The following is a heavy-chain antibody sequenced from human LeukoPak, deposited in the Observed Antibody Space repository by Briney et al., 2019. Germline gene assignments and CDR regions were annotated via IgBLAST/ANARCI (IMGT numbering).Heavy chain of an antibody. CDR2: FDPEDGET. D-gene: IGHD3-22*01. V-gene: IGHV1-24*01. Sequence: ASVKVSCKVSGYTLAELSMHWVRQAPGKGLEWMGGFDPEDGETIYAQKFQGRVTMTEDTSTDTAYMELSSLRSDDTAVYYCASQSTYYDSSGYIFDYWGQGTLVTVSS. CDR1: GYTLAELS. J-gene: IGHJ4*02. CDR3: ASQSTYYDSSGYIFDY.